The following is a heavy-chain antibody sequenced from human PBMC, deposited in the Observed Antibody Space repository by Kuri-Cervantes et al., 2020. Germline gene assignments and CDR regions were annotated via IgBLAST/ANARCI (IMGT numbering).Heavy chain of an antibody. CDR3: ARVLSVAGAFDI. CDR1: GYSISSGYY. V-gene: IGHV4-38-2*01. D-gene: IGHD6-19*01. Sequence: SETLSLTCAVSGYSISSGYYWGWIRQPPGKGLEWIGSIYHSGSTYYNPSLKSRVTISIDKSENHFSLKLSSVTAADTAVYYCARVLSVAGAFDIWGQGTMVTVSS. J-gene: IGHJ3*02. CDR2: IYHSGST.